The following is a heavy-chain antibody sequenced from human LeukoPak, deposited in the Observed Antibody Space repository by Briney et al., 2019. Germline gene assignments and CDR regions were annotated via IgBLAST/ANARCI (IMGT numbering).Heavy chain of an antibody. CDR2: ISGSGGST. CDR1: GFTFSSYA. D-gene: IGHD4-17*01. Sequence: GGSLRLSCAASGFTFSSYAMSWVRQAPGKGLEWVSAISGSGGSTYYADSVKGRFTISRDNAKNSLYLQMNSLRAEDTAVYYCARDSSDPTVTGHAFDYWGQGTLVTVSS. CDR3: ARDSSDPTVTGHAFDY. J-gene: IGHJ4*02. V-gene: IGHV3-23*01.